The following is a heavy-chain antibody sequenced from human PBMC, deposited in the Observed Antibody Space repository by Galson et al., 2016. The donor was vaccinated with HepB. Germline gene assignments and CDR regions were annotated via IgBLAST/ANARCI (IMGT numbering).Heavy chain of an antibody. CDR2: IYYSGST. CDR3: ARGDDFLTGTYYFDY. CDR1: GGSISSGDYY. J-gene: IGHJ4*02. V-gene: IGHV4-30-4*01. Sequence: TLSLTCTVSGGSISSGDYYWXXIRQPPGKVLEWIGYIYYSGSTYYNPAPQSRVTISVDTSKNHFSLKLSSVTDADTAVYYCARGDDFLTGTYYFDYWGQGTLVTVSS. D-gene: IGHD3-9*01.